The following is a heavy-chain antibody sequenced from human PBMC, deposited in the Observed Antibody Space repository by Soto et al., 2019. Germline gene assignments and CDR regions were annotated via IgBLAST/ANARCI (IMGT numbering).Heavy chain of an antibody. CDR1: GYTFTSYA. CDR3: ARDGSSGFAPY. J-gene: IGHJ4*02. V-gene: IGHV1-3*01. D-gene: IGHD6-19*01. CDR2: INAGNGNT. Sequence: QVQLVQSGAEVKKPGASVKVSCKASGYTFTSYAMHWVRQAPGQRLEWMGWINAGNGNTKYSQKFQGRVTITRDTSASTAYIELSSVRSEYTAVYYCARDGSSGFAPYWGQGTLVTVSS.